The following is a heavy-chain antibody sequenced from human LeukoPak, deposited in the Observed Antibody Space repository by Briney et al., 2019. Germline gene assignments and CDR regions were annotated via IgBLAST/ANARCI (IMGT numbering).Heavy chain of an antibody. J-gene: IGHJ4*02. D-gene: IGHD1-26*01. Sequence: ASVKVSCKASGYTFTSYYMHWVRQAPGQGLEWMGIINPSGGSTSYAQKFQGRVTMTEDTSTDTAYMELSSLRSEDTAVYYCATDQRELRDYWGQGTLVTVSS. CDR3: ATDQRELRDY. CDR1: GYTFTSYY. V-gene: IGHV1-46*01. CDR2: INPSGGST.